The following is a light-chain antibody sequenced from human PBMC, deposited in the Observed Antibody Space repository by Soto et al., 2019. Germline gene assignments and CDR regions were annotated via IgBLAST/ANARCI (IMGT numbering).Light chain of an antibody. CDR3: QQYNTYPLT. V-gene: IGKV1-5*03. J-gene: IGKJ4*01. Sequence: DIQMTQSPSILSASVGDRVTITCRASQNISNYLAWYQQKAGKAPNLVIYKASTLESGVPSRFSGSASGTEFTLTISSLQPDDFAIYYCQQYNTYPLTFGGGTKVEIK. CDR2: KAS. CDR1: QNISNY.